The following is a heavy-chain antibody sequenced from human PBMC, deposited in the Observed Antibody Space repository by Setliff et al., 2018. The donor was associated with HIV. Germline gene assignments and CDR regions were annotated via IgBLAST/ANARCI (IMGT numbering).Heavy chain of an antibody. D-gene: IGHD2-2*02. CDR1: GGSFSGYY. CDR2: INRSGDT. J-gene: IGHJ6*03. CDR3: ARHLEYRGAYYYYYMDV. Sequence: SETLSLTCAVYGGSFSGYYWSWIRQPPGKGLEWIGEINRSGDTNYNPSLKSRVTISVDTSKNQFSLNLNSVTAADTAVYYCARHLEYRGAYYYYYMDVWGKGTTVTVSS. V-gene: IGHV4-34*01.